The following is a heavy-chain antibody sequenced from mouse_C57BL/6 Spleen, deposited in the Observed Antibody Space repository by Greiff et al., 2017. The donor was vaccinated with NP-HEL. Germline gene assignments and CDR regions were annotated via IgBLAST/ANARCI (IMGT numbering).Heavy chain of an antibody. V-gene: IGHV1-64*01. Sequence: VQLQQPGAELVKPGASVKLSCKASGYTFTSYWMHWVKQRPGQGLEWIGMIHPNSGSTNYNEKFKSKATLTVDTSSSTAYMQLSSLTSEDSAVYYCAREDSSGPGYFDYWGQGTTLTVSS. J-gene: IGHJ2*01. CDR2: IHPNSGST. D-gene: IGHD3-2*02. CDR3: AREDSSGPGYFDY. CDR1: GYTFTSYW.